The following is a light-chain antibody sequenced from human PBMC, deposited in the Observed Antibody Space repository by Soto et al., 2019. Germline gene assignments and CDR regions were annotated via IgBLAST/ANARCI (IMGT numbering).Light chain of an antibody. CDR3: QQYNDWRT. V-gene: IGKV3-15*01. CDR1: RSISTN. Sequence: ETVMTQSPVTLSLSPGERATLSCRASRSISTNVAWYQQKSGQAPRLLIYEASTRATGITARFSGSGSGAEFTLTISRLQSEDSAVYYWQQYNDWRTFGQGTKLEIK. J-gene: IGKJ2*01. CDR2: EAS.